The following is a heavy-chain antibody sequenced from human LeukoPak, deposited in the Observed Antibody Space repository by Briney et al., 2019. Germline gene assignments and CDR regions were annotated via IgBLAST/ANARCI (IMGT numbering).Heavy chain of an antibody. CDR2: IYSGGST. V-gene: IGHV3-53*01. J-gene: IGHJ4*02. D-gene: IGHD5-12*01. CDR1: GFTVSSNY. Sequence: PGGSLRLSCAASGFTVSSNYMSWVRQAPGKGLEWVSVIYSGGSTYYADSVKGRFTISRDNSKNTLYLQMNSLRAEDTAVYYCHSQEYSGYDYFDYWGQGTLVTVPS. CDR3: HSQEYSGYDYFDY.